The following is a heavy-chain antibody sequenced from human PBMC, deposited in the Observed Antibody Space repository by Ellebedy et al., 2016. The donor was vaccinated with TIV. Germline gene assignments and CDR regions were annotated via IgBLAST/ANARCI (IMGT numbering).Heavy chain of an antibody. Sequence: GESLKISCAASGFTFSSYWMHWVRQAPGKGLMWVSRINGDGSSTTYADSVKGRFTISRDNAKNTLYLQMNSLRAEDTAVYYCASEYSSSSHWCYWGQGTLVTVSS. J-gene: IGHJ4*02. CDR3: ASEYSSSSHWCY. V-gene: IGHV3-74*01. CDR2: INGDGSST. D-gene: IGHD6-6*01. CDR1: GFTFSSYW.